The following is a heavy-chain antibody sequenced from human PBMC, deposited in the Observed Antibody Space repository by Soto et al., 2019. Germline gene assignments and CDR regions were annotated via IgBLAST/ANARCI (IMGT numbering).Heavy chain of an antibody. CDR1: GFDFTYYA. V-gene: IGHV3-30*18. D-gene: IGHD1-26*01. Sequence: QVQLVESGGGAVQPGASLRLSCVASGFDFTYYAMHRVRQAPGKGLESVAVMSSDGSKIHHTDSVKGRFTISRDNSKNTLYLQMNSLRKEDTAVYFCAKDEGVGGTLGLFDYWGQGTLVSVSS. CDR3: AKDEGVGGTLGLFDY. CDR2: MSSDGSKI. J-gene: IGHJ4*02.